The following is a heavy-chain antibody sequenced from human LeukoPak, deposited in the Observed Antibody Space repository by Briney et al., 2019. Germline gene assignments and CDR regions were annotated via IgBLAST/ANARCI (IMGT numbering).Heavy chain of an antibody. Sequence: SETLSLTCTVSGGSISSSTYYWVWIRQPPGKGLEWIGYIRYSGSTYYNPSLKSRLTMSVEASKTQFSLRLSSVTAADTAVYYCAKMFNDDVYFEYWGQGILVTVSS. J-gene: IGHJ4*02. V-gene: IGHV4-61*05. CDR3: AKMFNDDVYFEY. D-gene: IGHD1-1*01. CDR2: IRYSGST. CDR1: GGSISSSTYY.